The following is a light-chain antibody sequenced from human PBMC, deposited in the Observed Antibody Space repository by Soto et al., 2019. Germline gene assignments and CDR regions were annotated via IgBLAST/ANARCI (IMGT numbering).Light chain of an antibody. J-gene: IGLJ2*01. CDR3: SSYRSSIIPVV. CDR2: GVR. CDR1: SSDIGGYNY. V-gene: IGLV2-14*01. Sequence: QCALTQPASVSGSPGQSITISCTGTSSDIGGYNYVSWYQQHQGKAPKLLIYGVRNRPSGVSGRFFGSKSGNTASLTISGLQPEDEADYFCSSYRSSIIPVVFGGGTKLTVL.